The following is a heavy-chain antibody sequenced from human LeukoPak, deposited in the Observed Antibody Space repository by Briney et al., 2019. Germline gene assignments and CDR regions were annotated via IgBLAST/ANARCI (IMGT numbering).Heavy chain of an antibody. CDR3: ARGGVEIYGTNYYYGMDV. CDR1: GYTFTSYD. J-gene: IGHJ6*02. V-gene: IGHV1-8*01. D-gene: IGHD4-17*01. Sequence: ASVKVSCKASGYTFTSYDINWVRQATGQGLEWMGWMNPNSGNTGYAQKFQGRVTMTRNTSINTAYMELSSLRSEDTAVYYCARGGVEIYGTNYYYGMDVWGQGTTVTVSS. CDR2: MNPNSGNT.